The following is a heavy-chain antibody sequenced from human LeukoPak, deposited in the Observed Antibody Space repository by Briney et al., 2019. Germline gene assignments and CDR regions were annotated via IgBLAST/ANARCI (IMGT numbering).Heavy chain of an antibody. D-gene: IGHD3/OR15-3a*01. J-gene: IGHJ4*02. V-gene: IGHV3-7*01. Sequence: GGSLRLSCAASGFSFSNYWMCWVRQAPGKGLEWVATIREDGSEKYYVDSVKGRFTISRDNAKKSLYLQMNSLRAEDTALYYCADVLDWAYWGQGTLVTVSS. CDR3: ADVLDWAY. CDR2: IREDGSEK. CDR1: GFSFSNYW.